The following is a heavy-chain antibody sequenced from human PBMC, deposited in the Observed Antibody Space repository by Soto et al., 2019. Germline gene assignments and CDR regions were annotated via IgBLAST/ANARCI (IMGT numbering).Heavy chain of an antibody. D-gene: IGHD3-22*01. Sequence: SETLSLTCTVSGGSISSYYWSWIRQPPGKGLEWIGYIYHSGSTNYNPSLKSRITISVDTSKNQFSLELSSVTAADTALYYCARAISDYYDSSGYYDYWGQGTLVTVSS. CDR1: GGSISSYY. CDR3: ARAISDYYDSSGYYDY. J-gene: IGHJ4*02. CDR2: IYHSGST. V-gene: IGHV4-59*01.